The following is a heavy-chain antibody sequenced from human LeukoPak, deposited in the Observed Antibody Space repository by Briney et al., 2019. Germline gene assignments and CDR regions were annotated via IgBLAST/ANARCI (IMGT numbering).Heavy chain of an antibody. CDR1: GFNFRKHG. CDR3: AKDDAWLRFGE. V-gene: IGHV3-23*01. CDR2: ISPSGDIT. Sequence: GGSLRLSCAASGFNFRKHGMNWVRQAPGKGLGWVSGISPSGDITYYADSAKGRFTISRDNSKNTLYLEVISLTAEDTAVYYCAKDDAWLRFGEWSQGTLVTVSS. D-gene: IGHD3-10*01. J-gene: IGHJ4*02.